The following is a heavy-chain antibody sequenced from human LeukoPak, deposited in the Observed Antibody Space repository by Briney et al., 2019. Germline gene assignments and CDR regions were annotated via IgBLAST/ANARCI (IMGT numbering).Heavy chain of an antibody. D-gene: IGHD2-15*01. V-gene: IGHV4-4*09. CDR3: AGRGHRYSRD. CDR1: GDSVSSGY. CDR2: IQDTGIT. J-gene: IGHJ1*01. Sequence: SETLSLICNVSGDSVSSGYWSWIRHCPGKGLEWIEFIQDTGITYYNPSLKSRLLMSLDTSKNQFSLNLRSVTAADTAVYYCAGRGHRYSRDWGQGILVTISS.